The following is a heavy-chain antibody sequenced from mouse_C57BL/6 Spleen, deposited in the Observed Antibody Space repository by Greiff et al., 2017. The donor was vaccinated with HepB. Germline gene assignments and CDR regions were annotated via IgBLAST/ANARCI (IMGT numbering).Heavy chain of an antibody. CDR3: TTSDYSTETEY. Sequence: VQLQQSGAELVRPGASVKLSCTASGFNIKDDYMHWVKQRPEQGLEWIGWIDPENGDTEYASKFQGKATITADTSSNTAYLQLSSLTSEDTAVYYCTTSDYSTETEYWGQGTTLTVSS. CDR2: IDPENGDT. CDR1: GFNIKDDY. V-gene: IGHV14-4*01. D-gene: IGHD1-1*01. J-gene: IGHJ2*01.